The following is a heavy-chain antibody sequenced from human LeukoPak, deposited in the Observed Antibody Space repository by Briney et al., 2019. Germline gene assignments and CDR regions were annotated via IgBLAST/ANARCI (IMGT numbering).Heavy chain of an antibody. CDR1: GFTFSSYA. Sequence: PGGSLRLSCAASGFTFSSYAMSWVRQAPGKGLEWVGRIKSKTDGGTTDYAAPVKGRFTISRDDSKNTLYLQMNSLKTEDTAVYYCTTAYQLLSIGYYYYGMDVWGQGTTVTVSS. CDR2: IKSKTDGGTT. J-gene: IGHJ6*02. CDR3: TTAYQLLSIGYYYYGMDV. D-gene: IGHD2-2*01. V-gene: IGHV3-15*01.